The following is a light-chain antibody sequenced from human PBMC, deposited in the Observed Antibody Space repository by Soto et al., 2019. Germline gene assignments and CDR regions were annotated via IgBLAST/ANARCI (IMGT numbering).Light chain of an antibody. J-gene: IGKJ1*01. V-gene: IGKV1-5*03. CDR3: QHYNCXSEA. Sequence: DIQMTQSPSTLSASVGDRVTITCRASQSIGIGLAWYEQKPGKGPKPLVYKASTLKSWVTSRFSGSGSGTELTLTISSLQPDDFATYYCQHYNCXSEAFGQRTKV. CDR1: QSIGIG. CDR2: KAS.